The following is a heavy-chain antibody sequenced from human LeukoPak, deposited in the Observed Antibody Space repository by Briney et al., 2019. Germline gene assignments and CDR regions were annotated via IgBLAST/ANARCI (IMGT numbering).Heavy chain of an antibody. CDR1: GGSFSGYY. D-gene: IGHD6-19*01. V-gene: IGHV4-34*01. Sequence: KPSETLSLTCAVYGGSFSGYYWSWIRQPPGKGLEWIGEINHSGSTNYNPSLKSRVTISVDTSKNQFSLKLSSVTAADTAVYYCARGYSSGWFHIWGQGTMVTVSS. CDR2: INHSGST. CDR3: ARGYSSGWFHI. J-gene: IGHJ3*02.